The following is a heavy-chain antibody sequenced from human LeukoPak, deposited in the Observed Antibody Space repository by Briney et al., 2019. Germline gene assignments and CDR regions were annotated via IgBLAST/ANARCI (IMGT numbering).Heavy chain of an antibody. Sequence: ASVKVSCKASGYTFTSYGISWVRQAPGQGLEWMGWISAYNGNTNYAQQLQGRVTMTTDTSTSTAYMELRSLRSEDTAVYYCATDRDCSSTSCYANFDYWGQGTLVTVSS. CDR3: ATDRDCSSTSCYANFDY. CDR1: GYTFTSYG. J-gene: IGHJ4*02. CDR2: ISAYNGNT. V-gene: IGHV1-18*01. D-gene: IGHD2-2*01.